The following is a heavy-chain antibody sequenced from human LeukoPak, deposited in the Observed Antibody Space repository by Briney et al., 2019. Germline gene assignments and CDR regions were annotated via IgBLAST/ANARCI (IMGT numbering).Heavy chain of an antibody. Sequence: PGGSLRLSCAASGFTFSNYGMHWVRQAPGKGLEWVSAISGSGSSTYYADSVKGRFTISRDNSKNTLYLQMSSLRAEDTAVYYCAKDQQRYCSGGSCLNSFDYWGQGTLVTVSS. CDR2: ISGSGSST. V-gene: IGHV3-23*01. D-gene: IGHD2-15*01. J-gene: IGHJ4*02. CDR3: AKDQQRYCSGGSCLNSFDY. CDR1: GFTFSNYG.